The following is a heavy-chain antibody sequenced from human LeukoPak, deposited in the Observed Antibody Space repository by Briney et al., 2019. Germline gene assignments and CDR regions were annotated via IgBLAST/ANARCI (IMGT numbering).Heavy chain of an antibody. J-gene: IGHJ4*02. CDR3: ARVTGALVLDY. Sequence: ASVKVSCKASGYTFTGYYMHWVRQAPGQGLEWMGIINPSGGSTSYAQKFQGRVTMTRDTSTSTVYMELSSLRSEDTAVYYCARVTGALVLDYWGQGTLVTVSS. CDR1: GYTFTGYY. V-gene: IGHV1-46*01. CDR2: INPSGGST. D-gene: IGHD7-27*01.